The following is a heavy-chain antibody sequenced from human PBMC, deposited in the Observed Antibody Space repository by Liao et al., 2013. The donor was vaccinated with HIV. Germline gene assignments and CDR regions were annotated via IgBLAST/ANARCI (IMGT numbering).Heavy chain of an antibody. CDR3: ARGSSGYYYG. CDR1: GGSINSANYY. Sequence: QVQLQESGPGLVRPSETLSLTCTVSGGSINSANYYWSWIRQPVAGKGLEWVGRIYTSGSTNYNPSLKSRVTMSVDTSKNQFSLKLSSVTAADTAVYYCARGSSGYYYGWGQGILVTVSS. D-gene: IGHD3-22*01. V-gene: IGHV4-61*02. CDR2: IYTSGST. J-gene: IGHJ4*02.